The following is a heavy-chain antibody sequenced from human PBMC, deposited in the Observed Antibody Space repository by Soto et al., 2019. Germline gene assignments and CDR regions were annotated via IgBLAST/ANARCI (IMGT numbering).Heavy chain of an antibody. CDR1: GYTFTGYY. CDR2: INPNSGGT. J-gene: IGHJ3*02. V-gene: IGHV1-2*04. D-gene: IGHD5-18*01. Sequence: ASVKVSCKASGYTFTGYYMHWVRQAPGQGLEWMGWINPNSGGTNYAQKFQGWVTMTRDTSISTAYMELSRLRSDDTAVYYCARAYSYGYDAFDIWGQGTMVTVSS. CDR3: ARAYSYGYDAFDI.